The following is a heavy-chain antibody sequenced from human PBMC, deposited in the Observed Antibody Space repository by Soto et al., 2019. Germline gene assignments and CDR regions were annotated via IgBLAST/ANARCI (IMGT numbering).Heavy chain of an antibody. Sequence: HPGGSLRLSCAASGFTFSSYGMHWVRQAPGKGLEWVAVISYDGSNKYYADSVKGRFTISRDNSKNTLYLQMNSLRAEDTAVYYCAKDPYGDYVGAFDIWGQGTMVTVSS. D-gene: IGHD4-17*01. CDR2: ISYDGSNK. CDR3: AKDPYGDYVGAFDI. J-gene: IGHJ3*02. V-gene: IGHV3-30*18. CDR1: GFTFSSYG.